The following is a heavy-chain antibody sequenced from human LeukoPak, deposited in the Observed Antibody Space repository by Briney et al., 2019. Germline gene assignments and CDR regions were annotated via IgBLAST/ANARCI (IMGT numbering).Heavy chain of an antibody. CDR1: GGSISNYY. V-gene: IGHV4-59*08. CDR3: ARSSSSSSWYFDY. D-gene: IGHD6-13*01. J-gene: IGHJ4*02. CDR2: IYYTGST. Sequence: SETLSLTCTVSGGSISNYYWSWIRQPPGKGLEWIGYIYYTGSTDYNPSLKSRVTISVDTSKNQCSLKVSSVTAADTAVYYCARSSSSSSWYFDYWGQGTLVTVSS.